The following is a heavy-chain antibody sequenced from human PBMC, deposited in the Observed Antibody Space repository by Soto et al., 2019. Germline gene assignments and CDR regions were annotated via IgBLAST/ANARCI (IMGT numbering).Heavy chain of an antibody. CDR2: ISYDGSNK. J-gene: IGHJ4*02. CDR3: AKGGGFSNSLVLDY. V-gene: IGHV3-30*18. D-gene: IGHD2-2*01. Sequence: QVQLVESGGGVVQPGRSLRLSCAASGFSFSSYGMHWVRQAPGKGLKWVAVISYDGSNKYYADSVKGRFTISRDNSKSTLYLQMNSLRAEDTAGYYCAKGGGFSNSLVLDYRGQGTLGTGSS. CDR1: GFSFSSYG.